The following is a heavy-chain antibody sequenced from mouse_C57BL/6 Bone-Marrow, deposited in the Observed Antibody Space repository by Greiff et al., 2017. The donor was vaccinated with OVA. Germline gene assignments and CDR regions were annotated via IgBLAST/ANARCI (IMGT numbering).Heavy chain of an antibody. CDR3: ARSLGYGSSYGFAY. CDR1: GYTFTDYN. J-gene: IGHJ3*01. Sequence: VQLQQSGPELVKPGASVKIPCKASGYTFTDYNMDWVKQSHGKSLEWIGDINPNNGGTIYNQKFKGKATLTVDKSSSTAYMELRSLTSEDTAVYYCARSLGYGSSYGFAYWGQGTGHCLC. CDR2: INPNNGGT. D-gene: IGHD1-1*01. V-gene: IGHV1-18*01.